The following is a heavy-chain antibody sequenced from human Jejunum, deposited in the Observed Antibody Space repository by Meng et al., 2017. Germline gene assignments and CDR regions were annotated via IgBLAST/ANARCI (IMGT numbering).Heavy chain of an antibody. D-gene: IGHD5-18*01. V-gene: IGHV1-69*08. CDR3: ARDGDTYVGGYYFDY. Sequence: QVQLVQSGAEVKKPGSSVKVSCKASGGTFSTYTINWVRQAPGQGLEWMGKIVPVLGLADYAQKFQGRVTITADRSTSTAYMELSSLRSEDTAMYYCARDGDTYVGGYYFDYWGQGTLVPSPQ. CDR1: GGTFSTYT. CDR2: IVPVLGLA. J-gene: IGHJ4*02.